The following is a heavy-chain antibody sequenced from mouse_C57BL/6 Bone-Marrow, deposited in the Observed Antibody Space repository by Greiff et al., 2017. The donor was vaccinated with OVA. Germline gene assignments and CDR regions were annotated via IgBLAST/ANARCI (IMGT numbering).Heavy chain of an antibody. CDR3: ARDVNWGRFAY. V-gene: IGHV7-1*01. J-gene: IGHJ3*01. CDR2: SRNKANDYTT. Sequence: EVNVVESGGGLVQSGRSLRLSCATSGFTFSDFYMEWVRQAPGKGLEWIAASRNKANDYTTEYSASVKGRFIVSRDTSQSILYLQMNALRAEDTAIYYCARDVNWGRFAYWGQGTLVTVSA. D-gene: IGHD4-1*01. CDR1: GFTFSDFY.